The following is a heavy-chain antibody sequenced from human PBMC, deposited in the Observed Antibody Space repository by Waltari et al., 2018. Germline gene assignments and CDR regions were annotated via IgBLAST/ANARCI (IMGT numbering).Heavy chain of an antibody. J-gene: IGHJ4*02. Sequence: DVQLLESGGDFIEPGKSLRLSCAGSGFPFDSFDLTWVRQAPGKGMEWDSTVSSSGHNTDYADSVKGRFTISRDNSENTLYLNMNSLRPEDTAIYYCARSTYSNSRIEYWGQGTLVTVSS. V-gene: IGHV3-23*05. CDR2: VSSSGHNT. CDR1: GFPFDSFD. D-gene: IGHD4-4*01. CDR3: ARSTYSNSRIEY.